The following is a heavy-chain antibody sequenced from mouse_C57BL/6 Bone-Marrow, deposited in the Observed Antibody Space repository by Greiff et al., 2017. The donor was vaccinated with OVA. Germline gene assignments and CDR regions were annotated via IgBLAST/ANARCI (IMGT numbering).Heavy chain of an antibody. D-gene: IGHD2-10*02. V-gene: IGHV1-52*01. CDR3: ARGYGNYVVVYWYFGG. CDR2: IDPSDSDT. CDR1: GFTFTSYW. J-gene: IGHJ1*03. Sequence: QVQLQQSGAELVRPGSSVKLSCKASGFTFTSYWMHWVKQRPIQGLEWIGNIDPSDSDTHYKQKVKDKATLTVDKSTSTAYLQLSSLTSEDSAVYYCARGYGNYVVVYWYFGGWGTGTTVTVAT.